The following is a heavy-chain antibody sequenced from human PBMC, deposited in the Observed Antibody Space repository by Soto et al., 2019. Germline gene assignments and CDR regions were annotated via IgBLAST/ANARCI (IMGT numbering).Heavy chain of an antibody. J-gene: IGHJ4*02. Sequence: EVQLVESGGGLVQPGGSLTVSGVGSGFTFGSYSMGWVRQAPGRGLEWVATVIEDGSEKYYMDSVKGRFSIYRDNAKNAVYLQMSSLRVEETDVYWCVRMGVHYFGQGSLVAVSS. D-gene: IGHD3-16*01. CDR1: GFTFGSYS. V-gene: IGHV3-7*02. CDR2: VIEDGSEK. CDR3: VRMGVHY.